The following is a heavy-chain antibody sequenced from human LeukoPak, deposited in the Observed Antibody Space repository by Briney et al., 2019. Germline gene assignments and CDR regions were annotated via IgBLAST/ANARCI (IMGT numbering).Heavy chain of an antibody. CDR2: IHTSGST. CDR3: AGDPIFGVVIILGY. Sequence: PLETLSLTCTVSGGSISSYYWSWIRQPAGKGLEWIGRIHTSGSTNYNPSLKSRVTMSVDTSKNQFSLKLSSVTAADTAVYYCAGDPIFGVVIILGYWGQGTLVAVSS. J-gene: IGHJ4*02. CDR1: GGSISSYY. D-gene: IGHD3-3*01. V-gene: IGHV4-4*07.